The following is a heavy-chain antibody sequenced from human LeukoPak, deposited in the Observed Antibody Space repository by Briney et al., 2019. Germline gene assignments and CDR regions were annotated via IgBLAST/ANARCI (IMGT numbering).Heavy chain of an antibody. CDR3: AKDRIAVGPALAGYYYGMDV. V-gene: IGHV3-74*01. J-gene: IGHJ6*02. D-gene: IGHD6-19*01. Sequence: QPGGSLRLSCAASGFTFSRYWMRWARQPPGEGLVWVSHINSDGSSTSYADSVKGRFTISRDNAKNTLYLQMNSLRAEDTAVYYCAKDRIAVGPALAGYYYGMDVWGQGTTVTVSS. CDR1: GFTFSRYW. CDR2: INSDGSST.